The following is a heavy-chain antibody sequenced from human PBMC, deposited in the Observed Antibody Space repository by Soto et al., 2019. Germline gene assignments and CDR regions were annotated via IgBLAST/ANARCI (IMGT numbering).Heavy chain of an antibody. Sequence: GGSLRLSCAASGFTVSSNYMSWVRQAPGKGLEWVSIIYSGGDTYYADSVKGRFTISRDNSKNTLYLQMNSLGADDTAVYYCARDPSKEFGWDVWGQGTTVTVSS. D-gene: IGHD3-10*01. V-gene: IGHV3-53*01. CDR3: ARDPSKEFGWDV. CDR2: IYSGGDT. J-gene: IGHJ6*02. CDR1: GFTVSSNY.